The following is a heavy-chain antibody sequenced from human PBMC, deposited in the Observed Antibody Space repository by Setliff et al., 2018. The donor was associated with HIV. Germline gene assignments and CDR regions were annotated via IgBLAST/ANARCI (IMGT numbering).Heavy chain of an antibody. CDR2: INYSGTT. V-gene: IGHV4-39*01. D-gene: IGHD6-19*01. CDR1: GGSISSSTYY. Sequence: SETLSLTCIVSGGSISSSTYYWGWIRQPPGKGLEWIGSINYSGTTYYNPSLKSRVTISVDASKNQFSLKLNSVTATDTAVYYCARHPEQWLAHFDYWGQGTLVTVSS. J-gene: IGHJ4*02. CDR3: ARHPEQWLAHFDY.